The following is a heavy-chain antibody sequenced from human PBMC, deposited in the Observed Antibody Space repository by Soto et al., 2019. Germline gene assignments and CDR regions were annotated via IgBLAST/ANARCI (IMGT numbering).Heavy chain of an antibody. V-gene: IGHV3-11*01. CDR3: ARGSSGDYRTKGHFDY. D-gene: IGHD1-26*01. CDR1: GFIFSDYY. J-gene: IGHJ4*01. CDR2: ISKNGDII. Sequence: GGSLRLSCAASGFIFSDYYMTWIRQAPGKGLEWISYISKNGDIIYYGDSVKGRFTISRDQAKNSLFLQMNSLRAEDTAMYYCARGSSGDYRTKGHFDYWGQGSVVTAPQ.